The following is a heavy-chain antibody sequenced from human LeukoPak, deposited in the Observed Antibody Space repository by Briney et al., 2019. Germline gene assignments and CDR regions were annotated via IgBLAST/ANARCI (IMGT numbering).Heavy chain of an antibody. CDR2: ISAYNGNT. D-gene: IGHD6-19*01. CDR1: GYTFTSYG. V-gene: IGHV1-18*01. J-gene: IGHJ3*02. Sequence: ASVKVSCKAPGYTFTSYGISWVRQAPGQGLEWMGWISAYNGNTNYAQKLQGRVTMTTDTSTSTAYMELRSLRSDDTAVYYCAREYSSGWYRKAFDIWGQGTMVTVSS. CDR3: AREYSSGWYRKAFDI.